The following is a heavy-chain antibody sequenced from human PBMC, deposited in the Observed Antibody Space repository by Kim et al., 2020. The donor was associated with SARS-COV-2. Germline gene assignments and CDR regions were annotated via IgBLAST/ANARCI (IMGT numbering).Heavy chain of an antibody. CDR1: GGSISRNNYY. J-gene: IGHJ6*02. CDR3: PGGVQNYGMDV. V-gene: IGHV4-39*01. CDR2: VYYSGST. D-gene: IGHD3-16*01. Sequence: SETLSLTCTVSGGSISRNNYYWGCIRQPPGKGLEWIGSVYYSGSTYYNSSLKSRVTISVDTSKNQFSLKLSSVTAADTAVYYCPGGVQNYGMDVWGQGTTVTVSS.